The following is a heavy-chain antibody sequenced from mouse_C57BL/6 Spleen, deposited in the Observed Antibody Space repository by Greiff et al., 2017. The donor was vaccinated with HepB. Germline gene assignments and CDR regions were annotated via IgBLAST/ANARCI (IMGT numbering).Heavy chain of an antibody. CDR2: IDPSASDT. V-gene: IGHV1-52*01. CDR3: ARELAGTDY. D-gene: IGHD4-1*01. Sequence: VQLQQPGAELVRPGSSVKLSCKASGYTFTSYWMQWVKQRPIQGLEWIGNIDPSASDTHYNPKFKDKATLTVDKSSSTAYMQLSSLTSEDSAVYYCARELAGTDYWGQGTTLTVSS. J-gene: IGHJ2*01. CDR1: GYTFTSYW.